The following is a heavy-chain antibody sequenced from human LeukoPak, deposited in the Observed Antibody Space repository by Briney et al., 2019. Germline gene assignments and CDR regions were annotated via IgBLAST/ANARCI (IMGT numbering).Heavy chain of an antibody. CDR3: ARRILRGGYYMDV. J-gene: IGHJ6*03. CDR1: GGSISSSSYY. CDR2: IYYSGST. Sequence: SETVSLTCTVSGGSISSSSYYWGWIRQPPGKGLEWIGSIYYSGSTYYNPSLKSRVTISVDTSKNQFSLKLSSVTAADTAVYYCARRILRGGYYMDVWGKGTMVTVSS. V-gene: IGHV4-39*01. D-gene: IGHD3-10*01.